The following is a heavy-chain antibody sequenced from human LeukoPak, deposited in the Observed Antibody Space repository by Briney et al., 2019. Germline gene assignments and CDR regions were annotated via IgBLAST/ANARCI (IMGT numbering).Heavy chain of an antibody. Sequence: GGSLRLSCAASGFTFSSYSMNWVRQAPGKGLEWVSYISSSSSTIYYADSVKGRFTISRDNAKNSLYLQMNSLRAEDTAVYYCARDYCSSTSCYIRYWGQGTLVTVSS. CDR1: GFTFSSYS. D-gene: IGHD2-2*02. V-gene: IGHV3-48*01. CDR2: ISSSSSTI. J-gene: IGHJ4*02. CDR3: ARDYCSSTSCYIRY.